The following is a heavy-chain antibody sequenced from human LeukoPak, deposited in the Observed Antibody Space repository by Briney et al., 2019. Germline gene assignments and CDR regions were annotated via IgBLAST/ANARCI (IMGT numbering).Heavy chain of an antibody. Sequence: GGSLRLSCAASGFTFSSYWMSWVRQVPGKGLEWVANIKQDGSEKYYVDSVKGRFTISRDSAKNSLYLQMNSLRAEDTAVYYCAKDLGDIVVVPAATPYHYFDYWGQGTLVTVSS. CDR2: IKQDGSEK. J-gene: IGHJ4*02. V-gene: IGHV3-7*03. CDR1: GFTFSSYW. D-gene: IGHD2-2*01. CDR3: AKDLGDIVVVPAATPYHYFDY.